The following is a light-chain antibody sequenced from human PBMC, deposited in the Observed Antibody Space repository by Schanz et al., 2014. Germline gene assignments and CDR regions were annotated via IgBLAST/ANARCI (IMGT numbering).Light chain of an antibody. J-gene: IGLJ2*01. Sequence: QSALTQPASVSGSPGQSITISCTGTSSDVGGYNYVSWYQQHPGKAPKLMIYDVSVRPAGVPDRFSGSKSGNTASLTISGLQAEDEADYYCSAYVQGRNFVAFGGGTKLTVL. CDR1: SSDVGGYNY. CDR2: DVS. V-gene: IGLV2-14*01. CDR3: SAYVQGRNFVA.